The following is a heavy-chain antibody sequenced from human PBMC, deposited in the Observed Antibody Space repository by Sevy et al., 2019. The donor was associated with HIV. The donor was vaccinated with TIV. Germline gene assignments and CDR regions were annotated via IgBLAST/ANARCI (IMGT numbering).Heavy chain of an antibody. V-gene: IGHV3-30-3*01. J-gene: IGHJ6*03. D-gene: IGHD3-10*01. CDR1: GFTFSSYA. Sequence: GSLRLSCAASGFTFSSYAMHWVRQAPGKGLEWVAVISYDGSNKYYADSVKGRFTISRDNSKNTLYLQMNSLRAEDTAVYYCARDLPPGDYYYMDVWGKGTTVTVSS. CDR2: ISYDGSNK. CDR3: ARDLPPGDYYYMDV.